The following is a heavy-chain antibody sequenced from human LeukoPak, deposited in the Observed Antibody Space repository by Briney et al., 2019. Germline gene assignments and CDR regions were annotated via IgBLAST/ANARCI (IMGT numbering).Heavy chain of an antibody. V-gene: IGHV3-30-3*01. CDR1: GFTFTSYA. D-gene: IGHD6-13*01. CDR3: AREGVEDYSSSWSSLGS. J-gene: IGHJ4*02. CDR2: ISYDGSNK. Sequence: AGRSLRLSCAASGFTFTSYAMHWVRQAPGKGLEWVAVISYDGSNKYYADSVKGRFTISRDNSKNTLYLQMNSLRAEDTAVYYCAREGVEDYSSSWSSLGSWGQGALVTVSS.